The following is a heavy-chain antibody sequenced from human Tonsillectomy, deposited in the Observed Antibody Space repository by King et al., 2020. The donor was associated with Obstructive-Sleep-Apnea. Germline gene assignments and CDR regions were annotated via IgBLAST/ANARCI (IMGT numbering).Heavy chain of an antibody. CDR1: GYTFTGYY. CDR2: INPNNGGT. D-gene: IGHD6-19*01. J-gene: IGHJ3*02. V-gene: IGHV1-2*02. Sequence: QLVQSGAEVKKPGASVKVSCKASGYTFTGYYMHWVRQAPGQGLEWMGWINPNNGGTNYAQKFQGRVTMTRDTSISTAYMELSRLRSDDTAVYYCVRLRSGWYGYAFDIWGQGTMVTVSS. CDR3: VRLRSGWYGYAFDI.